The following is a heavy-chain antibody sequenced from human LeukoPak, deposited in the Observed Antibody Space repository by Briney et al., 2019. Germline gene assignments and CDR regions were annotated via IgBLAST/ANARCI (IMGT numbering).Heavy chain of an antibody. CDR3: ARGAYDSSGYYQGAFDI. J-gene: IGHJ3*02. CDR1: GGTFSSYA. D-gene: IGHD3-22*01. V-gene: IGHV1-69*05. Sequence: ASVTVSCTASGGTFSSYAISWVRQAPGQGLEWMGGIIPIFGTANYAQKFQGRVTITTDESTSTAYMELSSLRSEDTAVYYCARGAYDSSGYYQGAFDIWGQGTMVTVSS. CDR2: IIPIFGTA.